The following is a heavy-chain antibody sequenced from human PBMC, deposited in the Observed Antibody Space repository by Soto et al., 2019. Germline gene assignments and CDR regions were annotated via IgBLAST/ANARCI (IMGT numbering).Heavy chain of an antibody. CDR1: GGSISSGGYS. V-gene: IGHV4-30-2*01. CDR3: AREAATYYYDRSVDDALEI. D-gene: IGHD3-22*01. CDR2: IYHSGST. J-gene: IGHJ3*02. Sequence: PSETLSLTCAVSGGSISSGGYSWSWIRQPPGKGLEWIGYIYHSGSTYYNPSLKSRVTISVDRSKNQFSLKLSSVTAADTAVYYWAREAATYYYDRSVDDALEIWGQGTIGTVSS.